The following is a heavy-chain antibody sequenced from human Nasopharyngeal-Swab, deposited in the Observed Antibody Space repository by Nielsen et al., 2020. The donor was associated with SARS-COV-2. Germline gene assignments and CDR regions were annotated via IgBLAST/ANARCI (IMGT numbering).Heavy chain of an antibody. V-gene: IGHV1-3*01. CDR1: VYTFTSYA. D-gene: IGHD3-3*01. CDR3: ARAVRYYDFWSGYSPGFESYYYYGMDV. CDR2: INAGNGNT. Sequence: ASVKVSCKASVYTFTSYAMHWVRQAPGQRLEWMGWINAGNGNTKYSQKFQGRVTITRDTSASTAYMELGSLRSEDTAVYYCARAVRYYDFWSGYSPGFESYYYYGMDVWGQGTTVTVSS. J-gene: IGHJ6*02.